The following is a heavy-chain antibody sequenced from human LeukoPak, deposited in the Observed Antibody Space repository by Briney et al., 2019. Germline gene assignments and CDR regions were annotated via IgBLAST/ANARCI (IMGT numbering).Heavy chain of an antibody. J-gene: IGHJ4*02. CDR1: GFTFSNYA. V-gene: IGHV3-23*01. Sequence: GGSLRLSCAASGFTFSNYAMSWVRQAPGKGLEWVSGINVSGGSTFYADSVRGRFTISRDSSKNTLYLQMNSLRAEDTAVYYCAKDQYCTSTSCYVGYWGQGTLVTVSS. CDR2: INVSGGST. CDR3: AKDQYCTSTSCYVGY. D-gene: IGHD2-2*01.